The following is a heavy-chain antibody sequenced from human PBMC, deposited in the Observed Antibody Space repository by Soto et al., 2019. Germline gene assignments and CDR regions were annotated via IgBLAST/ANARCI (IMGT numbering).Heavy chain of an antibody. D-gene: IGHD6-19*01. J-gene: IGHJ6*02. CDR3: ARGKSGWYDNYYYGMDV. Sequence: GGSLKLSCAAYGFTFSRYSMNWVTQSPGKGLELVSYISSSSSTIYYADSVKGRFTISRDNAKNSLYLQMNSLRDEDTAVYYCARGKSGWYDNYYYGMDVWGQGT. CDR2: ISSSSSTI. CDR1: GFTFSRYS. V-gene: IGHV3-48*02.